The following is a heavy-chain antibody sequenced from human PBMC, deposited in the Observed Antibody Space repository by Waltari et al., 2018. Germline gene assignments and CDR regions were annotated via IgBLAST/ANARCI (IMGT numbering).Heavy chain of an antibody. D-gene: IGHD4-17*01. J-gene: IGHJ4*02. CDR2: IYSGGST. CDR3: AGGTHGDYVGYFDY. CDR1: GFTVSSNY. Sequence: EVQLVESGGGLIQPGGSLRLSCAASGFTVSSNYMSWVRQAPGKGLEWVSVIYSGGSTYDADSVKGRFTISRGNSKNTLYLQMNSLRAEDTAVYYCAGGTHGDYVGYFDYWGQGTLVTVSS. V-gene: IGHV3-53*01.